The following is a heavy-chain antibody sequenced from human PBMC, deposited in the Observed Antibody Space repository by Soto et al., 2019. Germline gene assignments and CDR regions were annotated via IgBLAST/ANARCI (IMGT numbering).Heavy chain of an antibody. J-gene: IGHJ6*02. Sequence: SQTLSLPCVGSGDTVSSNSFAWNFVRQSPSRGLEWLGRTYYRSLFYSDYAVSVRSRIDINADTSKNQVSLQLNSVTPEDTAVYYCARSEEDSDYYYYGMDVWGQGTTVTVSS. CDR1: GDTVSSNSFA. V-gene: IGHV6-1*01. CDR3: ARSEEDSDYYYYGMDV. D-gene: IGHD2-15*01. CDR2: TYYRSLFYS.